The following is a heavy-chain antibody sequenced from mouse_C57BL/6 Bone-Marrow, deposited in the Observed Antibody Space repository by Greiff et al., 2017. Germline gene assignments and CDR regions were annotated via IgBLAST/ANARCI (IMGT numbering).Heavy chain of an antibody. CDR1: GYTFTSYW. Sequence: QVQLQQPGAELVMPGASVKLSCKASGYTFTSYWMHWVKQRPGQGLEWIGEIDPSDSYTNYNQKFKGKSTLTVDKSSSTAYMQLSSLTPEDSAVYYCAREEITTVPYFDVWGTGTTVTVSS. V-gene: IGHV1-69*01. CDR3: AREEITTVPYFDV. D-gene: IGHD1-1*01. CDR2: IDPSDSYT. J-gene: IGHJ1*03.